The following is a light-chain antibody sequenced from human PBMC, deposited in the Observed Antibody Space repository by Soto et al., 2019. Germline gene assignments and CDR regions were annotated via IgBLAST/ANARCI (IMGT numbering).Light chain of an antibody. V-gene: IGKV1-27*01. J-gene: IGKJ1*01. CDR3: QKYNSAPRA. Sequence: DIQMTQSPSSLSASVGDRVTITCRASQGISNYLAWYQHKPGQVPKLLIYAASTLQSGVPSRFSGSGSGTDFTLTITNLQPEDVATYYCQKYNSAPRAFGQGTKVEIK. CDR2: AAS. CDR1: QGISNY.